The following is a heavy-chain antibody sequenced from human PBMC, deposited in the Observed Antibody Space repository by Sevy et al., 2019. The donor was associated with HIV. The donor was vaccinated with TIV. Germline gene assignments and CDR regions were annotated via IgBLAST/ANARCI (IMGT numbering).Heavy chain of an antibody. CDR2: ISGSVGST. D-gene: IGHD3-3*01. CDR3: AKMPSYDFWSGYLSNCFDP. V-gene: IGHV3-23*01. J-gene: IGHJ5*02. Sequence: GGSLRLSCAASGFTFSSYAMSWVRQAPGKGLEWVSAISGSVGSTYYGDSVKGRFTISRDNSKITLFLQMNSLRAEDTAVYYCAKMPSYDFWSGYLSNCFDPWGQGTLVTVSS. CDR1: GFTFSSYA.